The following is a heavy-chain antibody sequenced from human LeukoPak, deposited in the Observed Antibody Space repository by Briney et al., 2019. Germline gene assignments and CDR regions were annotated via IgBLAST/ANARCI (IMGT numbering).Heavy chain of an antibody. D-gene: IGHD2-15*01. Sequence: GRSLRLSCAASGFTFSSYAMHWVRQAPGKGLEWVAVISYDGSNKYYADSVKGRFTISRDNSKSTLYLQMNSLRAEDTAVYYCARVKGGGGFDYWGQGTLVTVSS. CDR3: ARVKGGGGFDY. V-gene: IGHV3-30*04. CDR1: GFTFSSYA. CDR2: ISYDGSNK. J-gene: IGHJ4*02.